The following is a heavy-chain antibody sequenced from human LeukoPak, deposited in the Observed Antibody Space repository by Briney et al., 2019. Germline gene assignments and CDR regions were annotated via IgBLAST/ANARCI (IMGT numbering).Heavy chain of an antibody. CDR2: ISSTSTII. D-gene: IGHD3-10*01. CDR3: ARDPARPPGYYMDV. CDR1: GFTCSSYS. V-gene: IGHV3-48*01. Sequence: GGSLRLSCAASGFTCSSYSMNWVRQAPGKGLEWVAYISSTSTIIYYPDSVKGRFTVSRDNARDSLFLQMNSLRAEDTAVYYCARDPARPPGYYMDVWGKGTTVTVSS. J-gene: IGHJ6*03.